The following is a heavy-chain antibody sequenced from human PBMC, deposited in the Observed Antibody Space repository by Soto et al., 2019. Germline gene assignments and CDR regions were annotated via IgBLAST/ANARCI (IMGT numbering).Heavy chain of an antibody. Sequence: QVQLVESGGGVVQPGRSLRLSCAASGFTFSSYGMHWVRQAPGKGLEWVAVISYDGSNKYYADSVKGRFTISRDNSKNTLYLQMNSLSAEDTAVYYCTLPDYWGQGTLVTVSS. CDR2: ISYDGSNK. CDR3: TLPDY. J-gene: IGHJ4*02. V-gene: IGHV3-30*03. CDR1: GFTFSSYG. D-gene: IGHD1-26*01.